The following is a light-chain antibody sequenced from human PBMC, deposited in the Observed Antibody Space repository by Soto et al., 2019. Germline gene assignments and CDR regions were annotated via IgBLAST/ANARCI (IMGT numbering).Light chain of an antibody. CDR1: QSISSY. Sequence: DIRMTQSPSSLSASLGDRVTITCRASQSISSYLNWYQQKQGKAPKLLIYAASSLQSGVPSRFSGSGYGTDFNLTISSLQTEDFATYYCQQSYSTPITFGQGTRLEIK. J-gene: IGKJ5*01. CDR3: QQSYSTPIT. V-gene: IGKV1-39*01. CDR2: AAS.